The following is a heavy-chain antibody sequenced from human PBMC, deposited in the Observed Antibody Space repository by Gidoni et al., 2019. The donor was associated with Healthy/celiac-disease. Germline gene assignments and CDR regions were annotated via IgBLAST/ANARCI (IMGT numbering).Heavy chain of an antibody. CDR3: VGSIAAAGTPFGY. D-gene: IGHD6-13*01. Sequence: EVQLVESGGGLVQPGGSLRLSCSASVFPFSSYALHWVRQAPGKGLEYVSAISSNGGSTYYADSVKGRFTISRDNSKNTLYLQMSSLRAEDTAVYYCVGSIAAAGTPFGYWGQGTLVTVSS. J-gene: IGHJ4*02. V-gene: IGHV3-64D*06. CDR1: VFPFSSYA. CDR2: ISSNGGST.